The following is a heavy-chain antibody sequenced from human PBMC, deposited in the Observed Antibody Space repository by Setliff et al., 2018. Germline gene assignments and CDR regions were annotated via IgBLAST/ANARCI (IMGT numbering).Heavy chain of an antibody. J-gene: IGHJ4*02. V-gene: IGHV1-18*01. CDR2: VTVYNGNT. CDR1: GYTFSNYG. CDR3: ARINFYVSSGYYYAPEL. D-gene: IGHD3-22*01. Sequence: ASVKVSCKASGYTFSNYGVTWVRQAPGQGLEWMGWVTVYNGNTEYAQNLQGRLTLTTDISTSTAYMELGSLTTDDTAVYYCARINFYVSSGYYYAPELWGQGTTVTVSS.